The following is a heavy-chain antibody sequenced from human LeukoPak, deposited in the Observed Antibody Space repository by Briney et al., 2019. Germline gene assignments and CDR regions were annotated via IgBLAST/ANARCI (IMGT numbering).Heavy chain of an antibody. Sequence: GGSLRLSCAASGFTFSSYGMHWVRQAPGKGLEWVAFIRYDGSNKYYADSVKRRFTISRDNSKNTLYLQMNSLRAEDTAVYYCAKDSASLWFGELLHYFDYWGQGTLVTVSS. CDR2: IRYDGSNK. CDR3: AKDSASLWFGELLHYFDY. V-gene: IGHV3-30*02. J-gene: IGHJ4*02. D-gene: IGHD3-10*01. CDR1: GFTFSSYG.